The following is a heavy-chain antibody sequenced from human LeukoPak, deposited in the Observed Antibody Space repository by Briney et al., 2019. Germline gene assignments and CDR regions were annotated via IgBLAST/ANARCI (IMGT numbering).Heavy chain of an antibody. J-gene: IGHJ3*02. D-gene: IGHD2-2*01. V-gene: IGHV4-59*08. CDR1: GGSINSYY. CDR3: VRHLSASRPAFDI. CDR2: IYYSGST. Sequence: SETLSLTCTVSGGSINSYYWGWIRQPPGKGLEWIGYIYYSGSTNYNPSLKSRVTISVVTSNNKFSLKLTSLTAADTAVYYCVRHLSASRPAFDIWGQGTMVTVSS.